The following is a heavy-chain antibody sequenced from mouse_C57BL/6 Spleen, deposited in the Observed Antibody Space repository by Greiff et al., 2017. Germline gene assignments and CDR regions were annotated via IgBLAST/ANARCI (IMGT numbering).Heavy chain of an antibody. CDR2: IYPGDGDT. D-gene: IGHD1-1*01. Sequence: QVHVKQSGAELVKPGASVKISCKASGYAFSRYWMNWVKQRPGKGLEWIGQIYPGDGDTNYNGKFKGKATLTADKSSSTAYMQLSSLTSEDSAVYCGAKFITPARGAMDYWGQGTSVTVSS. J-gene: IGHJ4*01. CDR1: GYAFSRYW. CDR3: AKFITPARGAMDY. V-gene: IGHV1-80*01.